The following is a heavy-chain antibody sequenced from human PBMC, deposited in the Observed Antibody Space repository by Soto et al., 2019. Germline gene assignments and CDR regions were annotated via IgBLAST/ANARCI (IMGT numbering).Heavy chain of an antibody. V-gene: IGHV3-33*01. CDR2: IWYDGSNK. D-gene: IGHD6-6*01. CDR3: ARGGKDSSSPWSIPELYYYGMDV. Sequence: GGSLRLSCAASGFTFSSYGMHWVRQAPGKGLEWVAVIWYDGSNKYYADSVKGRFTISRDNSKNTLYLQMNSLRAEDTAVYYCARGGKDSSSPWSIPELYYYGMDVWGQGTTVTVSS. CDR1: GFTFSSYG. J-gene: IGHJ6*02.